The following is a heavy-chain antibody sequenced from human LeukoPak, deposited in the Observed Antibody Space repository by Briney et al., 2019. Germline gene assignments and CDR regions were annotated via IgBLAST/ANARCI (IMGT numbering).Heavy chain of an antibody. CDR2: IYTSGST. V-gene: IGHV4-61*02. D-gene: IGHD2-2*01. CDR3: ARVGAPIVVVPAARDAFDI. Sequence: SQTLSLTCTVSGGSISSGSYYWSWIRQPAGKGLEWIGRIYTSGSTNYNPSLKSRVTISVDRSKNQFSLKLSSVTAADTAVYYCARVGAPIVVVPAARDAFDIWGQGTMVTVSS. J-gene: IGHJ3*02. CDR1: GGSISSGSYY.